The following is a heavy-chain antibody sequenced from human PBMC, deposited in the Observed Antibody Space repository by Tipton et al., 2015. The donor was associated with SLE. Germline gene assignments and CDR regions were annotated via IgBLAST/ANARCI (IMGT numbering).Heavy chain of an antibody. D-gene: IGHD1-26*01. CDR3: ARDRWSGSYYLADGWYCDL. CDR2: IKVDGSDK. CDR1: RFTFRSYW. J-gene: IGHJ2*01. Sequence: SLRLSCAASRFTFRSYWMHWIRQAPGTGMEWVAHIKVDGSDKDYVDSVRGRFTVSRDNAKNSLYLQMNNLRAEDTSVYYCARDRWSGSYYLADGWYCDLWGRCALVTVSS. V-gene: IGHV3-7*01.